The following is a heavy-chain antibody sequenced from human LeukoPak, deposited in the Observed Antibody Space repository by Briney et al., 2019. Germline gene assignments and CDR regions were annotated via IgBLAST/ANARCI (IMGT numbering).Heavy chain of an antibody. J-gene: IGHJ6*02. V-gene: IGHV3-30*03. CDR2: ISYDGSNK. CDR3: ARDGHRITGTTPNSDYYYYGMDV. Sequence: PGGSLRLSCAASGFTFSSYGMHWVRQAPGKGLEWVAVISYDGSNKYYADSVKGRFTISRHNSKNTLYLQMNSLRAEDTAVYYCARDGHRITGTTPNSDYYYYGMDVWGQGTTVTVSS. CDR1: GFTFSSYG. D-gene: IGHD1-20*01.